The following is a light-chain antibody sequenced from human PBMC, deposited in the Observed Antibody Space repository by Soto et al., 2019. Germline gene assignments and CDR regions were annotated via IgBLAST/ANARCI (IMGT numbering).Light chain of an antibody. CDR1: QSLSSY. V-gene: IGKV3-20*01. CDR3: RQYCSSPSYT. Sequence: EIVLTQSPGTLSLSPGERATLSCRASQSLSSYLAWYQQKPGQAPRLLIYGASSRATGIPDRFSGSGSGTEFTLTISRLEPEDFAVYYCRQYCSSPSYTFGQGTKREIK. CDR2: GAS. J-gene: IGKJ2*01.